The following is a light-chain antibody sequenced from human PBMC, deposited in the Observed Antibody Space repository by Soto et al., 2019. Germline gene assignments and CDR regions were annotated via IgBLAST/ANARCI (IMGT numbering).Light chain of an antibody. CDR2: EVN. Sequence: QSALTQPPSASGSPGQSVTISCTGTSSDVGGNKFVSWYQQHPGKAPRLIIYEVNRRPSGVPDRFSGSKSGNTASLTVSGLQDEDEADYYCSSFGGSNDVLFGGGTKLNVL. V-gene: IGLV2-8*01. CDR1: SSDVGGNKF. J-gene: IGLJ2*01. CDR3: SSFGGSNDVL.